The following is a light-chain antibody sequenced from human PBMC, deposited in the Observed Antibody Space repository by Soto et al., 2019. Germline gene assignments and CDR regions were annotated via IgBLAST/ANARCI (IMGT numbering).Light chain of an antibody. Sequence: QSVLTRPASVSGSPGQSITISCTGTSSDVGGYNYVSWYQQHPGEAPKLMIYEIRNRPSGVSNRFSGSKSGNTASLTISGLQAEDEADYYCTSYTTSSTLYVFGTGTKVTVL. J-gene: IGLJ1*01. CDR1: SSDVGGYNY. CDR2: EIR. V-gene: IGLV2-14*01. CDR3: TSYTTSSTLYV.